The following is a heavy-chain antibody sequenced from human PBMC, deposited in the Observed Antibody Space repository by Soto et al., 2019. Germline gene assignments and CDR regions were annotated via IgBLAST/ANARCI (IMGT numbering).Heavy chain of an antibody. CDR1: SGSINSFY. J-gene: IGHJ4*02. CDR2: IHSSGTT. CDR3: ARDRIIGTSYSDY. Sequence: PETLSLTCTVSSGSINSFYWSWIRQPAGKGLEWIGRIHSSGTTNYNPSLKSRATMSVDTSRNQFSLKLTSVTAADTAVYYCARDRIIGTSYSDYWGQGVLVTVSS. D-gene: IGHD1-7*01. V-gene: IGHV4-4*07.